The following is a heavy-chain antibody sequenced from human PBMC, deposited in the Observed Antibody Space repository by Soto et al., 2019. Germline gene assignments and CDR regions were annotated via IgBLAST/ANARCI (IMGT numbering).Heavy chain of an antibody. D-gene: IGHD2-15*01. CDR2: IIPIFGTA. V-gene: IGHV1-69*01. J-gene: IGHJ6*02. CDR3: AREPGYCSGGSCYPHYYYYGMDV. Sequence: VQLVQSGAEVKKPGSSVKVSCKASGGTFSSYAISWVRQAPGQGLEWMGGIIPIFGTANYAQKFQGRVTITADESTSTAYMELSSLRSEDTAVYYCAREPGYCSGGSCYPHYYYYGMDVWGQGTTVTVSS. CDR1: GGTFSSYA.